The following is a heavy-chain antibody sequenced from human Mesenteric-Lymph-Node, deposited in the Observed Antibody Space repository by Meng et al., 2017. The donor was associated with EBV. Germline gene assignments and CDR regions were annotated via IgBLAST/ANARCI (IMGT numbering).Heavy chain of an antibody. CDR1: GDSVSNGDYS. Sequence: LQESRSGLVEPSQPLSLTCAVSGDSVSNGDYSWSWIRQPSGKGLEWIGHIYHSGPSYYNPSLRSRVSISLDRAKNEFSLMLNSVTAADTAFYYCARSFNGDWPFFDLWGRGTLVTVSS. J-gene: IGHJ2*01. CDR3: ARSFNGDWPFFDL. D-gene: IGHD4-17*01. CDR2: IYHSGPS. V-gene: IGHV4-30-2*01.